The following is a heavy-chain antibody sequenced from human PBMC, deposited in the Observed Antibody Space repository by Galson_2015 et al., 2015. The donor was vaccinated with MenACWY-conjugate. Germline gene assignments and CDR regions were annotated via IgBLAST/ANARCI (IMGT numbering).Heavy chain of an antibody. J-gene: IGHJ4*02. D-gene: IGHD6-19*01. CDR1: GFTFSSYT. Sequence: SLRLSCAASGFTFSSYTMHWVRPTPGKGLEWVALMSYDGSNQYYADSLKGRLTISRDNSKSTLYLQMDSLRAEDTAVYYCARGLIGYSSGPLDFWGQGALVTVSS. CDR3: ARGLIGYSSGPLDF. CDR2: MSYDGSNQ. V-gene: IGHV3-30*01.